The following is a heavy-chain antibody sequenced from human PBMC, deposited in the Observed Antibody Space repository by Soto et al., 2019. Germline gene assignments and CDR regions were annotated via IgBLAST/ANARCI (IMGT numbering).Heavy chain of an antibody. CDR3: ARAGTYPTGSFDY. J-gene: IGHJ4*02. D-gene: IGHD1-7*01. V-gene: IGHV4-31*03. Sequence: PSETLSLTCTVPGGSISSGGYYWSWIRQHPGKGLEWIGYIYYSGSTYYNPSLKSRVTISVDTSKNQFSLKLSSVTAADTAVYYCARAGTYPTGSFDYWGQGTLVTVSS. CDR1: GGSISSGGYY. CDR2: IYYSGST.